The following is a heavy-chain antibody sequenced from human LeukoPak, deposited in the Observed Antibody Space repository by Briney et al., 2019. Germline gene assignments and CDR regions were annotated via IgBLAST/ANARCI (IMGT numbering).Heavy chain of an antibody. D-gene: IGHD3-10*01. CDR1: GFTFSSYG. CDR3: AKDRVVNRVPNWFDP. Sequence: GGSLRLSCAASGFTFSSYGMHWVRQAPGKGLEWVAFIRYDGSNKYYADSVKGRFTISRDNSKSTLYLQMNSLRAEDTAVYYCAKDRVVNRVPNWFDPWGQGTLVTVSS. CDR2: IRYDGSNK. V-gene: IGHV3-30*02. J-gene: IGHJ5*02.